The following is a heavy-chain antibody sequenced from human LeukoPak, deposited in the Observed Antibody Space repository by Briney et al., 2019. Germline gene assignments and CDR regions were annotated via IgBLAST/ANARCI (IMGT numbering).Heavy chain of an antibody. CDR2: ISSDSKYI. CDR1: GTTFNNDT. V-gene: IGHV3-21*04. D-gene: IGHD3-3*01. J-gene: IGHJ4*02. CDR3: ANHFYDFWSGSLTYYFDY. Sequence: GGSLRLSCAASGTTFNNDTMNWVRQAPGKGPEWVSCISSDSKYIYNAASVKGRFTISRDNAKNALYLQMNSLRAEDTAVYYCANHFYDFWSGSLTYYFDYWGQGTLVTVSS.